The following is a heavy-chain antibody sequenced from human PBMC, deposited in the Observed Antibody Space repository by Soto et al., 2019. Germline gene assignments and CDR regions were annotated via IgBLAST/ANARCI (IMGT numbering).Heavy chain of an antibody. J-gene: IGHJ4*02. V-gene: IGHV3-23*01. CDR1: GFTFGNYD. CDR3: ARRDCGSLTNCEFGDPDFAF. Sequence: QPGGSLRLSCAASGFTFGNYDMSWVRQAPGKGLEWVSGVSSSGRSTNYADSVKGRFTISRDNPKNTLYLQMSSLSAADTAVYYCARRDCGSLTNCEFGDPDFAFWCQGILVTGFS. D-gene: IGHD3-10*01. CDR2: VSSSGRST.